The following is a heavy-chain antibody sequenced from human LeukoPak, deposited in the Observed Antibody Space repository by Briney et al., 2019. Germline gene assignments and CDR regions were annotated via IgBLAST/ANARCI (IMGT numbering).Heavy chain of an antibody. V-gene: IGHV4-39*02. D-gene: IGHD6-6*01. CDR2: IYYSGST. CDR3: AREYSSSPDY. J-gene: IGHJ4*02. CDR1: GGSISSSSYY. Sequence: SETLSLTCTVSGGSISSSSYYWGWIRQPPGKGLEWIGSIYYSGSTDDNPSLKSRVTISVDTSKNQFSLKLSSVTAADTAVYYCAREYSSSPDYWGQGTLVTVSS.